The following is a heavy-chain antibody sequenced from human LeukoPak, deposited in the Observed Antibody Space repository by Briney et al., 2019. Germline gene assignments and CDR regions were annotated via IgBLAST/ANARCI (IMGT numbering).Heavy chain of an antibody. D-gene: IGHD3-9*01. CDR3: ARGLYYDILTGYYSAFDY. CDR1: GGSISSYY. CDR2: IYTSGST. Sequence: SETLSLTCTVSGGSISSYYWSWIRQPAGRGLEWIGRIYTSGSTNYNSSLKSRVTMSVDTSKNQFSLKLSSVTAADTAVYYCARGLYYDILTGYYSAFDYWGQGTLVTVSS. J-gene: IGHJ4*02. V-gene: IGHV4-4*07.